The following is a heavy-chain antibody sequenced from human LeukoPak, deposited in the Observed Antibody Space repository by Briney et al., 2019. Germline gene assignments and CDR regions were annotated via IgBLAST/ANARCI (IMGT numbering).Heavy chain of an antibody. Sequence: SETLSLTCTVSGGSISSYSWSWIRQPPGKGLEWIGYIYYSGSTNYNPSLKSRVTISVDTSKNQFSLKLSSLTAADTAVYYCARGPLGGNPRIYYFDYWGQGTLVTVSS. CDR1: GGSISSYS. CDR2: IYYSGST. CDR3: ARGPLGGNPRIYYFDY. V-gene: IGHV4-59*12. J-gene: IGHJ4*02. D-gene: IGHD4-23*01.